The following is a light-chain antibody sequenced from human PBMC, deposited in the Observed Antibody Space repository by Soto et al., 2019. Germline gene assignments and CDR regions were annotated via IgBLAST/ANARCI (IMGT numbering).Light chain of an antibody. CDR3: QQYNTWPPIS. Sequence: EIVMTQSPATLSVSPGERATLSCRASQSVSSNLAWYRQKPGQAPRLLIYGASTRATGIPARFSGSGSGTEFTLTISSLQSEDFAIYYCQQYNTWPPISFGPGTKVDIK. J-gene: IGKJ3*01. CDR1: QSVSSN. CDR2: GAS. V-gene: IGKV3-15*01.